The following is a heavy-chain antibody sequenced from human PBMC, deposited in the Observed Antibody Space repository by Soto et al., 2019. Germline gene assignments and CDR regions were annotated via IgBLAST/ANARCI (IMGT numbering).Heavy chain of an antibody. Sequence: QVQLVQSGAEVKKPGSSVKVSCKASGGTFSSYAISWVRQAPGQGLEWMGGIIPIFGTANYAQKFQGRVTITADESTSTAYMAMSSLRAKDTTVYYCAIDCSSSWYRQTDYWGQGTLVTGSS. V-gene: IGHV1-69*01. D-gene: IGHD6-13*01. CDR1: GGTFSSYA. J-gene: IGHJ4*02. CDR3: AIDCSSSWYRQTDY. CDR2: IIPIFGTA.